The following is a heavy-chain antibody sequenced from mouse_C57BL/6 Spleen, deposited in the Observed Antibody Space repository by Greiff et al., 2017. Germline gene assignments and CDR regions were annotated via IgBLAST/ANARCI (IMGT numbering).Heavy chain of an antibody. J-gene: IGHJ1*03. CDR1: GFTFSDYY. CDR2: INYDGSST. V-gene: IGHV5-16*01. Sequence: EVMLVESEGGLVQPGSSMKLSCTASGFTFSDYYMAWVRQVPEKGLEWVANINYDGSSTYYLDSLKSRFIISRDNAKNILYLQMSSLKSEDTATYYCARAQLGRYFDVWGTGTTVTVSS. CDR3: ARAQLGRYFDV. D-gene: IGHD4-1*02.